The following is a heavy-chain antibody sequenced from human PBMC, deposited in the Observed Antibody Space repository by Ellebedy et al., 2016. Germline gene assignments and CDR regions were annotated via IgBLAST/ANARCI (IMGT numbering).Heavy chain of an antibody. D-gene: IGHD3-16*01. V-gene: IGHV3-21*01. J-gene: IGHJ6*02. CDR1: GFTFSSYS. CDR2: ISSSSSYI. CDR3: ARDASVGGMDV. Sequence: GESLKISXAASGFTFSSYSMNWVRQAPGKGLEWVSSISSSSSYIYYADSVKGRFTISRDNAKNSLYLQMNSLRAEDTAVYYCARDASVGGMDVWGQGTTVTVSS.